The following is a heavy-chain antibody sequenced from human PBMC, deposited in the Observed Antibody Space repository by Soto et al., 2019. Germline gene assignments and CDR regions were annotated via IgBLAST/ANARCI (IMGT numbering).Heavy chain of an antibody. Sequence: QVQLVQSGAEVKKPGASVKVSCKASGYMFTGYHIHWVRQAPGQGLEWMGWINPNSGGTNYGQKFQGRVTMTSDVSISTAYMELTRLRTDDTAVYYCAREITNIRGARAYGMDVWGQGTTVTVS. CDR2: INPNSGGT. CDR1: GYMFTGYH. J-gene: IGHJ6*02. V-gene: IGHV1-2*02. CDR3: AREITNIRGARAYGMDV. D-gene: IGHD3-10*01.